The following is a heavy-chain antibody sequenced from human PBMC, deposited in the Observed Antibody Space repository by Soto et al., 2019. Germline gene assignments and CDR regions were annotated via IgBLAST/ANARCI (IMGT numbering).Heavy chain of an antibody. J-gene: IGHJ4*02. CDR1: GGSISSYY. V-gene: IGHV4-59*08. CDR3: AGRYSGYDSHYFAY. CDR2: IYYSGST. Sequence: PSETLSLTCTVSGGSISSYYWSWIRQPPGKGLEWIGYIYYSGSTNYNPSLKSRVTISVDTSKNQFSLKLSSVTAADTAVYYCAGRYSGYDSHYFAYWGQGTLVTDSS. D-gene: IGHD5-12*01.